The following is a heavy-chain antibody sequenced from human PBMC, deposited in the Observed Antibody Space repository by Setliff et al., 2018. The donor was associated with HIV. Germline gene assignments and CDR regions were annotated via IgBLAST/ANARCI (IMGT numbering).Heavy chain of an antibody. V-gene: IGHV4-34*01. D-gene: IGHD3-16*01. Sequence: TLSLTCAVYGGSFSAYHWSWIRQTPGKGLEWLGEINHSGSTAYNLALESRVTISVDTSKNQFSLNLRSVTAADTAMYYCATDKEAAALWGWLDPWGQGILVTVSS. CDR2: INHSGST. CDR3: ATDKEAAALWGWLDP. CDR1: GGSFSAYH. J-gene: IGHJ5*02.